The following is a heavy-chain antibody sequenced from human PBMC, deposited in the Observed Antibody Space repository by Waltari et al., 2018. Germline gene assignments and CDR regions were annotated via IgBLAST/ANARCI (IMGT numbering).Heavy chain of an antibody. CDR3: AQGFSPDWYVLPTEMFHV. V-gene: IGHV4-61*02. CDR2: VQTRGNT. J-gene: IGHJ3*01. D-gene: IGHD3-10*02. Sequence: QVQLQESGPGLVKPSQTLSLSCTVSGGSIKSGSYYWNWIRLPAGKGLGWIGGVQTRGNTDYIPCLKSLVTISLETSSNQFSVMMTCVTAADTSVYYCAQGFSPDWYVLPTEMFHVWGQGTTVIVSS. CDR1: GGSIKSGSYY.